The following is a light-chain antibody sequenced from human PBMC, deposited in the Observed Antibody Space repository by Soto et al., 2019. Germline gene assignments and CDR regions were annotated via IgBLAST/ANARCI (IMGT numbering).Light chain of an antibody. CDR1: SSDVGAYNY. CDR2: EVT. Sequence: QSALTQPPSASGSLGQSVTISCTGTSSDVGAYNYVSWYQQHPGKAPKLMIYEVTRRPSGVPDRFSGSKSGNTASLNVSGLQAEDEADYYCCSYADNNDYVFGTGTQLTVL. J-gene: IGLJ1*01. V-gene: IGLV2-8*01. CDR3: CSYADNNDYV.